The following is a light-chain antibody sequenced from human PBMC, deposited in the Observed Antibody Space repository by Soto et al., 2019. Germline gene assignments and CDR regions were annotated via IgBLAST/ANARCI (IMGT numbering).Light chain of an antibody. Sequence: QPVLTQSPSVSASLGASVKLTCTLSSGHSNNAIAWHQHQPQKGPRFLMKVNSDGSHTRGDGIPDRFSGSSSWAERYLTISSLQSEDEADYYCQTWGTGVRVFGGGTKLTVL. V-gene: IGLV4-69*01. J-gene: IGLJ3*02. CDR1: SGHSNNA. CDR3: QTWGTGVRV. CDR2: VNSDGSH.